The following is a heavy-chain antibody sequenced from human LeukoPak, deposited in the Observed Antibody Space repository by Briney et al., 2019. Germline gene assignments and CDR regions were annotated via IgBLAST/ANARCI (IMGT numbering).Heavy chain of an antibody. Sequence: ASVKVSCKASGYTFTNYDINWVRQGTGRGLEWMGWMNPNSGNTGYAQKFQGRVTMTRNTSISTAYMELSSLRSEDTAVYYCARGTVTAYYMDVWGKGTTVTVSS. CDR2: MNPNSGNT. J-gene: IGHJ6*03. V-gene: IGHV1-8*01. D-gene: IGHD4-11*01. CDR3: ARGTVTAYYMDV. CDR1: GYTFTNYD.